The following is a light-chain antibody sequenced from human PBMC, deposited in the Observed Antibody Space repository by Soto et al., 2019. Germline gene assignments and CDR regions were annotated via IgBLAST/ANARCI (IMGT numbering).Light chain of an antibody. J-gene: IGLJ1*01. CDR2: EGS. CDR3: CSYAGPRYV. V-gene: IGLV2-23*01. Sequence: QSVLTQPASVSGSPGQSITISCTGTSSDVGGYNLVSWYQQYPGKAPKLVIYEGSKRPSGVSTRFSASRSGNTASLTISGLQAEDEADYYCCSYAGPRYVFGTGTKVT. CDR1: SSDVGGYNL.